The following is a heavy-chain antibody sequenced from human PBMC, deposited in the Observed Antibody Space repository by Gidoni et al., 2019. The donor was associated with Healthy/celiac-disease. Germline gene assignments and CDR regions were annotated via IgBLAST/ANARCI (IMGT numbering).Heavy chain of an antibody. CDR2: IRSKAYGGTT. CDR3: TTDGSYCGGDCYSATGFDP. Sequence: EVQLVESGGGLVQPGRSLRLPCTASGFPFGDYAMSWFRQAPGKGLEWVGFIRSKAYGGTTEYAASVKGRFTISRDDSKSIAYLQMNSLKTEDTAVYYCTTDGSYCGGDCYSATGFDPWGQGTLVTVSS. V-gene: IGHV3-49*03. J-gene: IGHJ5*02. CDR1: GFPFGDYA. D-gene: IGHD2-21*02.